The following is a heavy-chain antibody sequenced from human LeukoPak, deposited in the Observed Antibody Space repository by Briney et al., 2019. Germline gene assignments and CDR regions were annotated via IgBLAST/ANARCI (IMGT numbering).Heavy chain of an antibody. CDR3: ARGGTGAAAGGDY. Sequence: GGSLRLSCAASGFTFSSYAMHWVRQAPGKGLEWVAVISYDGSNKYYADSVKGRFTISRDNSKNTLYLQMNSLRAEDTAVYYCARGGTGAAAGGDYWGQGTLVTVSS. J-gene: IGHJ4*02. CDR2: ISYDGSNK. D-gene: IGHD6-13*01. V-gene: IGHV3-30*07. CDR1: GFTFSSYA.